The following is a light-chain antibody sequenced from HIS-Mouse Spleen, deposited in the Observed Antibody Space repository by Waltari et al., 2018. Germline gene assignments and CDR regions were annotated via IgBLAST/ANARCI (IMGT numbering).Light chain of an antibody. Sequence: DIVMTQSPLSLPVTPGEPASISCRSSQSLLHSNGYNYLDWYLQKPGQSPQILIYLGSNRASGVPDRLSGSGSGTDFTLKISRVEAEDVGVYYCMQGRNHLSYTFGQGTKLEIK. CDR2: LGS. CDR1: QSLLHSNGYNY. CDR3: MQGRNHLSYT. V-gene: IGKV2-28*01. J-gene: IGKJ2*01.